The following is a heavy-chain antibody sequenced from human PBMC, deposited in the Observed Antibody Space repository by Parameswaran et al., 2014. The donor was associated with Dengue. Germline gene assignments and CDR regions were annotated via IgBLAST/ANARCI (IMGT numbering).Heavy chain of an antibody. Sequence: WIRQAPTGRGWCGSSRVNEDGSSTTYADFVKGRFTISRDNARNTLYLQMNSLRAEDTAMYYCATLPEWSDVVDVWGQGATVTVSS. J-gene: IGHJ6*02. D-gene: IGHD1-26*01. V-gene: IGHV3-74*01. CDR2: VNEDGSST. CDR3: ATLPEWSDVVDV.